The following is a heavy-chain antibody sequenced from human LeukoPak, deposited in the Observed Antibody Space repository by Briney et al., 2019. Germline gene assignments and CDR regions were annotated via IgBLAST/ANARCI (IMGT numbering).Heavy chain of an antibody. CDR2: INPGGSDT. Sequence: RGESLKISCKGSGYIFSNYWIAWVRQMPGKGLEWVGIINPGGSDTNYSPSFQGQFTISADKSISTAYLQWSSLKASDTAMYYCARSLNYYDSSGHYGLGALDIWVQGRMVSLSS. V-gene: IGHV5-51*01. CDR1: GYIFSNYW. D-gene: IGHD3-22*01. CDR3: ARSLNYYDSSGHYGLGALDI. J-gene: IGHJ3*02.